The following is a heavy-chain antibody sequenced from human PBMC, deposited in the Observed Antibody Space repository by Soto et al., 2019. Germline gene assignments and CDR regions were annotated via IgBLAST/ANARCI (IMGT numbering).Heavy chain of an antibody. V-gene: IGHV3-48*01. D-gene: IGHD3-3*01. CDR3: ASGLGPDYTIFGVVIMFDY. CDR1: GFTFSSYS. CDR2: ISSSSSTI. J-gene: IGHJ4*02. Sequence: GGSLRLSCAASGFTFSSYSMNWVRQAPGKGLEWVSYISSSSSTIYYADSVKGRFTISRDNAKNSLYLQMNSLRAEDTAVYYCASGLGPDYTIFGVVIMFDYWGQGTLVTVSS.